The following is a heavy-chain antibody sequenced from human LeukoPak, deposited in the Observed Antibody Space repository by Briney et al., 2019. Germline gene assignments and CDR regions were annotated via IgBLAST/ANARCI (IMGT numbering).Heavy chain of an antibody. V-gene: IGHV3-7*01. CDR2: IKQDGSEK. D-gene: IGHD3-22*01. CDR3: ARDSLYDSSGYSPKFDY. J-gene: IGHJ4*02. CDR1: GFTFSSYW. Sequence: GGSLRLSCAASGFTFSSYWMSWVRQAPGKGLEWVANIKQDGSEKYYMDSVKGRFTISRDNAKNSLYLQMNSLRAEDTAVYYCARDSLYDSSGYSPKFDYWGQGTLVTVSS.